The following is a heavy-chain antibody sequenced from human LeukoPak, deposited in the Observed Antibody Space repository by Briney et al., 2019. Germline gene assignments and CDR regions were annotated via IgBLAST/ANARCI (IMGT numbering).Heavy chain of an antibody. Sequence: ASVKVSCKASGGTFSGYSFTWVRQAPGQGLEWMGRIIPLLDIVNYAHKFQGRVTIMADKSTSTAYMELRSLRSEDSAVYYCASDISVDYAPDYYYGMDVWGQGTTVTVSS. CDR3: ASDISVDYAPDYYYGMDV. CDR2: IIPLLDIV. D-gene: IGHD4-17*01. CDR1: GGTFSGYS. V-gene: IGHV1-69*10. J-gene: IGHJ6*02.